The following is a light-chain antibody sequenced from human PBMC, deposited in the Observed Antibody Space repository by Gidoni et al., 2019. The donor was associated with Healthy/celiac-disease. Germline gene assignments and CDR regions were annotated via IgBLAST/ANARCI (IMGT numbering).Light chain of an antibody. CDR3: SSYTSSSIPV. J-gene: IGLJ1*01. CDR1: SSDVGGYNY. CDR2: AVS. V-gene: IGLV2-14*01. Sequence: QSALTQPASVSGSPGQSITISCTGTSSDVGGYNYVSWYQQHPGKAPKLMIYAVSNRPSGVSNRFSGSKSGNTASLTISGLQAEDEADYYCSSYTSSSIPVFGTGTKVTVL.